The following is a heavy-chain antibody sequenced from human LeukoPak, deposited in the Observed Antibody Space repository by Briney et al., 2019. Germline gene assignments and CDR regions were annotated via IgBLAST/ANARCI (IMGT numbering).Heavy chain of an antibody. Sequence: SETLSLTCTVSGGSISSGTYYWGWIRQPAGKGLEWIGRIYSSGSTNYNPSLKSRVTMSVDTSRNQFSLNLTSVTAADTAIYYCARDLLHRGYAFDIWGQGTMVTVSS. CDR2: IYSSGST. D-gene: IGHD5-12*01. J-gene: IGHJ3*02. CDR1: GGSISSGTYY. CDR3: ARDLLHRGYAFDI. V-gene: IGHV4-61*02.